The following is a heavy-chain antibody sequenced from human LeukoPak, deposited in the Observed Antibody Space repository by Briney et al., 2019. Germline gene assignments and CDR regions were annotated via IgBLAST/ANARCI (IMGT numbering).Heavy chain of an antibody. CDR2: IYYSGST. CDR3: ARDNWGEAGTFGWNYYYMDV. V-gene: IGHV4-59*01. CDR1: GGSISSYY. J-gene: IGHJ6*03. D-gene: IGHD6-19*01. Sequence: SETLSLTCTVSGGSISSYYWSWIRQPPGKGLEWIGYIYYSGSTNYNPSLKSRVTISVDTSKNQFSLKLSSVTAADTAVYYCARDNWGEAGTFGWNYYYMDVWGKGTTVTVSS.